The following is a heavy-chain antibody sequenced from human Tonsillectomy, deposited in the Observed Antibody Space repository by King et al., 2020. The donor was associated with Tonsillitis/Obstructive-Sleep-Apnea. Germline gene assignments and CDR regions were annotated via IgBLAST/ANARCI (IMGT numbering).Heavy chain of an antibody. Sequence: VQLVESGAEVKKPGASVKVSCKASGYTFTSYYMHWVRQAPGQGLEWMGIINPSGGSTSYAQKFQGRVTMTRDTSTSTVYMELSSLRSEDTAVYYCARSSGYFSSTICYVDWFDPWGQGTLVTVSS. CDR3: ARSSGYFSSTICYVDWFDP. D-gene: IGHD2-2*01. CDR2: INPSGGST. CDR1: GYTFTSYY. J-gene: IGHJ5*02. V-gene: IGHV1-46*01.